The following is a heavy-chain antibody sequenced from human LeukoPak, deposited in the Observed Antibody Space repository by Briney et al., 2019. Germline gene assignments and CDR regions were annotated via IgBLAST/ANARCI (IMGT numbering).Heavy chain of an antibody. D-gene: IGHD5-18*01. J-gene: IGHJ4*02. CDR2: ISSSSTI. CDR1: GFTFSSYS. Sequence: PGGSLRLSCAASGFTFSSYSMNWVRQAPGKGLEWVSYISSSSTIYYADSVKGRFTISRDSAKNLLHLQMNSLRAEDTGVYYCARDPAIQSWLSAYYFDYWGQGALVTVSS. V-gene: IGHV3-48*01. CDR3: ARDPAIQSWLSAYYFDY.